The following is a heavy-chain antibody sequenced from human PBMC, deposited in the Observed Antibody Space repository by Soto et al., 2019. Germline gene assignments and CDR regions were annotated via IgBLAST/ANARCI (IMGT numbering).Heavy chain of an antibody. D-gene: IGHD3-9*01. CDR2: INSDGSST. Sequence: EVQLVESGGGLVQPGGSLRLSCAASGFTFSSYWMHWVRQAPGKGLVWVSRINSDGSSTSYADSVKGRFTISRDNAKNTLYLQMNSLRAEDTAVYYCARESYDILTGYSGGFDYWGQGTLVTVSS. V-gene: IGHV3-74*01. CDR3: ARESYDILTGYSGGFDY. CDR1: GFTFSSYW. J-gene: IGHJ4*02.